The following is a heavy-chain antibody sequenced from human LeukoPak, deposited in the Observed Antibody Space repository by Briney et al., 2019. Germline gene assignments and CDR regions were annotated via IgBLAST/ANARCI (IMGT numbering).Heavy chain of an antibody. CDR2: ISGSGGST. J-gene: IGHJ4*02. D-gene: IGHD3-22*01. CDR1: GFTFSSYA. CDR3: AKDAETYYYDSSGFPYFDY. Sequence: GGSLRLSCAASGFTFSSYAMSWVRQAPGKGLEWVSAISGSGGSTYYADSVKGRFTIPRDNSKNTLYLQMNSLRAEDTAVYYCAKDAETYYYDSSGFPYFDYWGQGTLVTVSS. V-gene: IGHV3-23*01.